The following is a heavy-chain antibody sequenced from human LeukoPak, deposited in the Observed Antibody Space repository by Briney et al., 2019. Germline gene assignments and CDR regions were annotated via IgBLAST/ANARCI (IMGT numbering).Heavy chain of an antibody. CDR2: IYPGDSDA. CDR1: GYSFTSYW. Sequence: GESLKISCKGSGYSFTSYWIGWVRQMPGKGMKWMGIIYPGDSDARYSPSFQGQVTISADKSISTAYLQWSSLKASDTAMYYCARRRDLYSGSYYPFDYWGQGTLVTVSS. CDR3: ARRRDLYSGSYYPFDY. D-gene: IGHD1-26*01. V-gene: IGHV5-51*01. J-gene: IGHJ4*02.